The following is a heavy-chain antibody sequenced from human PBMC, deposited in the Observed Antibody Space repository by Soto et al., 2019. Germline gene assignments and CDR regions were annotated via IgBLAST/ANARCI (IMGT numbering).Heavy chain of an antibody. Sequence: GGSLRLSCAASGFTFSSYSMNWVRQAPGKGLEWVSYISSSSSTIYYADSVKGRFTISRDNAKNSLYLQMNSLRAEDTAVYYCARVAAEARFLEGLPSGYYYGMDVWGQGTTVTVSS. CDR1: GFTFSSYS. CDR2: ISSSSSTI. J-gene: IGHJ6*02. V-gene: IGHV3-48*01. CDR3: ARVAAEARFLEGLPSGYYYGMDV. D-gene: IGHD3-3*01.